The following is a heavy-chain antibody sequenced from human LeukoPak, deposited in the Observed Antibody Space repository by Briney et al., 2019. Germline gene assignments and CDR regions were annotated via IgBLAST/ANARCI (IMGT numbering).Heavy chain of an antibody. CDR1: GFTFSRYG. Sequence: GGSLRLSCAASGFTFSRYGMHWVRQAPGKGLEWVSAISGSGDSTYYADSVKGRFTISRDNSKNTLYLQMNSLRVEDTAIYYCAKEEDGGNSDYWGQGTLVTVSS. CDR2: ISGSGDST. D-gene: IGHD4-23*01. J-gene: IGHJ4*02. V-gene: IGHV3-23*01. CDR3: AKEEDGGNSDY.